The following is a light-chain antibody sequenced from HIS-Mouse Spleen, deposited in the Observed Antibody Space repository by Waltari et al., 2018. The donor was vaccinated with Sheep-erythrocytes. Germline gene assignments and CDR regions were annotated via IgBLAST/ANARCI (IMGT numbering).Light chain of an antibody. Sequence: DAMTQSPLSLPVTLGQPASISCTASQSPVYSDANTYWNWFQQSPGQSPRHLISNVSQRDARVPDRFTGSGSGTEFTLKISRVEAEDVMVYYCMQATHWPPLTFGPSTKVDIK. CDR3: MQATHWPPLT. CDR2: NVS. CDR1: QSPVYSDANTY. J-gene: IGKJ3*01. V-gene: IGKV2-30*01.